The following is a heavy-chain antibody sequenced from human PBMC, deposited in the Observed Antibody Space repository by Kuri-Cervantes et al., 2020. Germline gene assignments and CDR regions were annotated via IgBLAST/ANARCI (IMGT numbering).Heavy chain of an antibody. CDR3: SRASRAVTAWI. V-gene: IGHV3-48*01. CDR2: ISGSSSTI. J-gene: IGHJ4*02. Sequence: GGSLRLSCAASGFTFSNYYMNWVRQAPGKGLEWVSSISGSSSTIHYADSVKGRFTISRDNAKNSLYLQVNSLRAEDTAAYYCSRASRAVTAWIWGQGTLVTVSS. CDR1: GFTFSNYY. D-gene: IGHD2-21*02.